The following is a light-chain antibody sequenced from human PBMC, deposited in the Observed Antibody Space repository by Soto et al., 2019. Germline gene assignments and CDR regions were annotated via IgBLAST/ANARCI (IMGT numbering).Light chain of an antibody. Sequence: EIVLTQSRGTLSLSPGERATLSCRASQSISSDLAWYQQKPGQAPRLLIYGASTRATGIPDRFSGSGSGTDFTLTISRLEPEDFSVFYCQQYGTSEIIFGQGTRLEIK. CDR2: GAS. J-gene: IGKJ5*01. V-gene: IGKV3-20*01. CDR3: QQYGTSEII. CDR1: QSISSD.